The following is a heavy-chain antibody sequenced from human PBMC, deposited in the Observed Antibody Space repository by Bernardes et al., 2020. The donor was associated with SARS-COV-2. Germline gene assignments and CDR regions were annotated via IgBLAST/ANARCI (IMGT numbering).Heavy chain of an antibody. CDR1: GFTFSTYS. D-gene: IGHD1-26*01. CDR3: TREGVGPDD. CDR2: ICSSI. V-gene: IGHV3-48*01. Sequence: GGSLRLSCAASGFTFSTYSMNWVRQSPGKGLEWVSYICSSIYYAYSVKGRFTISRDNAKNSLYLQMNSLRAEGKEVYYGTREGVGPDDGGQGTLVTVSS. J-gene: IGHJ4*02.